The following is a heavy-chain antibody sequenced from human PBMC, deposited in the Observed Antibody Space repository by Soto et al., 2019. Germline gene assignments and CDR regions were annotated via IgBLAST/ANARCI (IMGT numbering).Heavy chain of an antibody. Sequence: QVQLVESGGGVVQPGRSLRLSCAASGFTFSSYGMHWVRQAPGKGLEWVAVIWYDGSNKYYADSVKGRFTISRDNSKKTLYLQMNSLRAADTAVYYCARDQEDVDTAMVSWGYGMDVWGQGTTVTVSS. V-gene: IGHV3-33*01. J-gene: IGHJ6*02. CDR1: GFTFSSYG. CDR3: ARDQEDVDTAMVSWGYGMDV. D-gene: IGHD5-18*01. CDR2: IWYDGSNK.